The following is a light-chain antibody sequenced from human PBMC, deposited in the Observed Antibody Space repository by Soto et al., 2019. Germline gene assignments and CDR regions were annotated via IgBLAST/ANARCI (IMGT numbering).Light chain of an antibody. CDR1: QSVSRY. CDR3: HQGSDWALT. CDR2: AAS. J-gene: IGKJ4*01. V-gene: IGKV3-11*01. Sequence: EIVLTQSPATLSLSPGERATLSCRASQSVSRYLDWYQQKPDQAPRLLIAAASNGANGIPARFSGSGSGTDLTLTISSLEPDEFEVYYCHQGSDWALTVGGGTRVEI.